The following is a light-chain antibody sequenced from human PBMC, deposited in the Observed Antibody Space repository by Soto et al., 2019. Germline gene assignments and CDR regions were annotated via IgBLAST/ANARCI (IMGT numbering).Light chain of an antibody. J-gene: IGLJ1*01. V-gene: IGLV2-23*02. Sequence: QSALAQPASVSGSPGQSITISCAGTGSDVGAYNLVSWYQQHPGNALKLIICEVNTLPSGISNRFSGSKSGDTASLTISGLQAEDEADYFCCSYAGTVAYVFGTGTKVTVL. CDR2: EVN. CDR1: GSDVGAYNL. CDR3: CSYAGTVAYV.